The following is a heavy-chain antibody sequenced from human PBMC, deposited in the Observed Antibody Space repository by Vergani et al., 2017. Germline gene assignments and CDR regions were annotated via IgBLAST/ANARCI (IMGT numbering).Heavy chain of an antibody. CDR3: ARCFRDEGMIYGETVENWFDP. CDR1: GGSITYGAFY. D-gene: IGHD3-22*01. J-gene: IGHJ5*02. Sequence: QLQLQESGPGLVKPSETLSLTCTVSGGSITYGAFYWGWIRQSPGKGLEWIGSIYYSENKFYNPSLESRVTLSIDTTKNQFSLKLKSVTAADTAVYYCARCFRDEGMIYGETVENWFDPWGQGTLVTVSS. V-gene: IGHV4-39*01. CDR2: IYYSENK.